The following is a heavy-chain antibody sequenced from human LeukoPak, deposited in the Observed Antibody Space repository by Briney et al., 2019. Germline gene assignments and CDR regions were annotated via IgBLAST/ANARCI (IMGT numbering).Heavy chain of an antibody. D-gene: IGHD3-10*01. J-gene: IGHJ4*02. CDR1: GFTFSSYS. CDR2: ISSSSHRT. Sequence: GASLRLSCVASGFTFSSYSINWVRQAPGKGLEWVAYISSSSHRTYYADSVKGRFTISRDNAKNSLFLQMDRLRPEGTAMYYCAGPTKTDSGTKDIDYWGQGTLVTVSS. CDR3: AGPTKTDSGTKDIDY. V-gene: IGHV3-48*04.